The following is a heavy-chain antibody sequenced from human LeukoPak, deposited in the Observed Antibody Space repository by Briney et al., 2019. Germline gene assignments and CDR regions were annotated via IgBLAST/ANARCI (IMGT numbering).Heavy chain of an antibody. CDR1: GYTFTGYY. Sequence: ASVKVSCKASGYTFTGYYIHWVRQAPGQGLEWMGWINPNSGGTNYAQKFQGRVTMTRDTSISTAYMELSRLRSDDTAVYYCARVDSSSWYAVDYWGQGTLVTVSS. CDR3: ARVDSSSWYAVDY. D-gene: IGHD6-13*01. CDR2: INPNSGGT. V-gene: IGHV1-2*02. J-gene: IGHJ4*02.